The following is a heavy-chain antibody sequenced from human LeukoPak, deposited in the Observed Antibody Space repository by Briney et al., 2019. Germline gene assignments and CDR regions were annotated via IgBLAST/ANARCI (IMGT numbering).Heavy chain of an antibody. CDR3: AKSGDRTSMRFGELN. V-gene: IGHV3-23*01. Sequence: PGGSLRLSCAASGFTFSSYAMSWVRQAPGKGLEWVSAITTSGGSTYYADSVKGRFTISRDNSKNTLYLQMDSLRVEDAAVYYCAKSGDRTSMRFGELNWGQGTLVTVSS. D-gene: IGHD3-10*01. CDR2: ITTSGGST. CDR1: GFTFSSYA. J-gene: IGHJ4*02.